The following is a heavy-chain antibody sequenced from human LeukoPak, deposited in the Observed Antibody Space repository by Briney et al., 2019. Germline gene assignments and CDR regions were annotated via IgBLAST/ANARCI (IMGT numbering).Heavy chain of an antibody. Sequence: AGGSLRLSCAASGFTFSSYSMNWVRQAPGKGLEWVSSISSSSYIYYADSVKGRFTISRDNAKNSLYLQMNSLRAEDTAVYYCARGTYYYDTSGYYYVVKNRYYFDYWGQGTLVTVSS. CDR2: ISSSSYI. CDR1: GFTFSSYS. V-gene: IGHV3-21*01. CDR3: ARGTYYYDTSGYYYVVKNRYYFDY. D-gene: IGHD3-22*01. J-gene: IGHJ4*02.